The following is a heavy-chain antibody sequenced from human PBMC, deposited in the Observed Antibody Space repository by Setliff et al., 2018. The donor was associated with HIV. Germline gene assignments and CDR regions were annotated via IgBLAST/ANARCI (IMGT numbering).Heavy chain of an antibody. D-gene: IGHD5-12*01. J-gene: IGHJ3*02. Sequence: ETLSLPCTVSGGSISSSSYYWGWIRQPPGKGLEWIGNIYSGGTTYYNSSLRSRVTISVDTPKNQFSLKLTSVTAADTAVYFCARVVPREVAPGGFDIWGQGTMVTVSS. V-gene: IGHV4-39*07. CDR1: GGSISSSSYY. CDR2: IYSGGTT. CDR3: ARVVPREVAPGGFDI.